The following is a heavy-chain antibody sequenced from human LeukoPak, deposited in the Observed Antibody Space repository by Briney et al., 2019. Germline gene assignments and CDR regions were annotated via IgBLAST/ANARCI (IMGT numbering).Heavy chain of an antibody. Sequence: PSETLSLTCTVSGGSISSSSYYWGWIRQPPGKGLEWIGSIYYSGSTYYNPSLKSRVTISVDTSKNQFSLKLSSVTAADTAVYYCAREPYSSGYSYYFDYWGQGTLVTVSS. CDR2: IYYSGST. J-gene: IGHJ4*02. CDR3: AREPYSSGYSYYFDY. V-gene: IGHV4-39*07. CDR1: GGSISSSSYY. D-gene: IGHD3-22*01.